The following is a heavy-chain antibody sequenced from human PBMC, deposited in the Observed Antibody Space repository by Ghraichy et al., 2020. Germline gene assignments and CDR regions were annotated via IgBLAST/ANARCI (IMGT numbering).Heavy chain of an antibody. D-gene: IGHD4-17*01. V-gene: IGHV3-30*18. J-gene: IGHJ6*02. CDR2: ISYDGSNK. Sequence: GGSLRLSCAASGFTFSSYGMHWVRQAPGKGLEWVAVISYDGSNKYYADSVKGRFTISRDNSKNTLYLQMNSLRAEDTAVYYCSKDQLPYGDYAYYYYYGMDVWGQGTTVTVSS. CDR1: GFTFSSYG. CDR3: SKDQLPYGDYAYYYYYGMDV.